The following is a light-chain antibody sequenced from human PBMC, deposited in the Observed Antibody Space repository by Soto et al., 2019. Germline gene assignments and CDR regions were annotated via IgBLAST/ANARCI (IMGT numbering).Light chain of an antibody. CDR2: SNN. CDR3: AAWDDSLNVRYV. J-gene: IGLJ1*01. V-gene: IGLV1-44*01. CDR1: SSNIGSNT. Sequence: QSVLTQPPSASGTPGQRVTISCSGSSSNIGSNTVNWYQQLPGTAPKLLIYSNNQRPSGVPDRFSGSKSGTSASLAISGLQSEDEADYYCAAWDDSLNVRYVLGTGTKVTVL.